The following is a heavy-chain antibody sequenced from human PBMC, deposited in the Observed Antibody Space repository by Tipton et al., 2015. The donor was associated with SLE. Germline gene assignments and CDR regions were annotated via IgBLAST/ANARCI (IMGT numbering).Heavy chain of an antibody. CDR2: IRSTGSTI. V-gene: IGHV3-48*03. CDR3: ARDLQLGTVDGGYFDL. Sequence: SLRLSCAASGFTFSSYDMNWVRQAPGKGLEWVSYIRSTGSTIYYADSVKGRITISRDNAKNSLYLQMNSLRAEDTAVYYYARDLQLGTVDGGYFDLGGRGTLVAVSS. J-gene: IGHJ2*01. D-gene: IGHD7-27*01. CDR1: GFTFSSYD.